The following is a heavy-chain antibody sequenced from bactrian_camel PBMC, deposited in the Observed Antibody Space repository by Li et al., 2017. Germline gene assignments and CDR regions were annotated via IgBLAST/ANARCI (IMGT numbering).Heavy chain of an antibody. CDR2: INSDDST. CDR3: TRSYFGASHNTFAF. J-gene: IGHJ4*01. CDR1: GFTTRDSYNLD. Sequence: HVQLVESGGGSVQAGGSLRISCTASGFTTRDSYNLDSTWFRKSEGNECEWVAQINSDDSTTYPDSVKGRFTVSRDNTRNTLYLQMNSLKPEDTAVYYCTRSYFGASHNTFAFWGQGTQVTVS. V-gene: IGHV3S68*01. D-gene: IGHD1*01.